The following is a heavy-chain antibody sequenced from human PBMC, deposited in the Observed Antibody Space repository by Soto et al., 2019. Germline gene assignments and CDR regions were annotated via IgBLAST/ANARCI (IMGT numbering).Heavy chain of an antibody. CDR3: ARDPKNYYDSSGSYFDY. V-gene: IGHV4-4*02. Sequence: SETLSLTCAVSGGSISSSNWWSWVRQPPGKGLEWIGEIYHSGSTNYNPSLKSRVTISVDKSKNRFSLKLSSVTAADTAVYYCARDPKNYYDSSGSYFDYWGQGTLVTVSS. D-gene: IGHD3-22*01. CDR2: IYHSGST. J-gene: IGHJ4*02. CDR1: GGSISSSNW.